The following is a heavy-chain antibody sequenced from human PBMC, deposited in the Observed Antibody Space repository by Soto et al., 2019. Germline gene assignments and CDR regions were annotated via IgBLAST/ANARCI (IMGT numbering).Heavy chain of an antibody. V-gene: IGHV1-18*04. Sequence: QVQLVQSGAEVKKPGASVKVSCKASGYTFTTYGVSWVRQAPGQGLEWMGWISAYNGNTNYAQKLQGRVTMTTDTSTSTAYMELRSLRSDDTAVYYCARDRYYSGSGSYYISWFDPWGQGTLVTVSS. CDR3: ARDRYYSGSGSYYISWFDP. CDR2: ISAYNGNT. J-gene: IGHJ5*02. CDR1: GYTFTTYG. D-gene: IGHD3-10*01.